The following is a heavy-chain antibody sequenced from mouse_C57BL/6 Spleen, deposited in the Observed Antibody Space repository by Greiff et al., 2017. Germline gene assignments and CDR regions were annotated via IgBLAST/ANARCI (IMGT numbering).Heavy chain of an antibody. J-gene: IGHJ3*01. Sequence: VQLQQSGPELVKPGASVKISCRASGYSCTGYFMNWVKKSRGKSLVWIGRINPYNGDTFYNQKFKGKATLTVDKSSSTAHMELLSLTSEDFAVYYCARSAVVAKHDFAYWGQGTLVTVSA. CDR3: ARSAVVAKHDFAY. V-gene: IGHV1-37*01. CDR1: GYSCTGYF. CDR2: INPYNGDT. D-gene: IGHD1-1*01.